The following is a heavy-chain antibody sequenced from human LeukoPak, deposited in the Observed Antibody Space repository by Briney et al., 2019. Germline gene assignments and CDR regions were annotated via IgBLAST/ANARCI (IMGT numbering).Heavy chain of an antibody. CDR3: ASLGDYYDSSGYYLD. J-gene: IGHJ4*02. CDR2: IIPIFGTA. D-gene: IGHD3-22*01. Sequence: SVKVSCKASGGTFSSYAIRWVRQAPGQGLEWMGGIIPIFGTANYAQKFQGRVTITADESTSTAYMELSSLRSEDTAVYYCASLGDYYDSSGYYLDWGQGTLVTVSS. CDR1: GGTFSSYA. V-gene: IGHV1-69*13.